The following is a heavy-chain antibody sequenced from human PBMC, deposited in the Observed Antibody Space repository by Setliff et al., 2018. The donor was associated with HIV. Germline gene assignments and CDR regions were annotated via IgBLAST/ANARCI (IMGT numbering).Heavy chain of an antibody. CDR3: ARDGTAAAPTWFDP. J-gene: IGHJ5*02. D-gene: IGHD6-13*01. CDR1: GFTFSSCW. CDR2: IRQDGSEK. Sequence: PGGSLRLSCAASGFTFSSCWVTWVRQGPGKGLEWVANIRQDGSEKYYVDSVKGRFTISRDNGKNSLYLQMNSLRAEDTAVYYCARDGTAAAPTWFDPWGQGTLVTVSS. V-gene: IGHV3-7*03.